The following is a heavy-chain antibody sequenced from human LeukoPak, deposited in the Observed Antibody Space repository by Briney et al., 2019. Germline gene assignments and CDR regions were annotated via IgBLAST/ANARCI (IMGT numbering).Heavy chain of an antibody. CDR3: ARLVDFRSGHYGVFDS. CDR2: IWYSGSA. V-gene: IGHV4-39*01. CDR1: GGSISSSSYY. J-gene: IGHJ4*02. D-gene: IGHD3-3*01. Sequence: NPSEPLSLTCTVSGGSISSSSYYWGWIRQPPGKGPEWIGSIWYSGSAHYNPSLESRFTISVDTSKKQFSLRLSSVTAADTAVYYCARLVDFRSGHYGVFDSWGQGTLVTVSS.